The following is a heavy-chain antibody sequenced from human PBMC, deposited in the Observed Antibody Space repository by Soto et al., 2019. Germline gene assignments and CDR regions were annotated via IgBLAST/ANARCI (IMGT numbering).Heavy chain of an antibody. Sequence: GGSLRLSCAASGFTFSSYSMNWVRQAPGKGLEWVSYISSSSSTIYYADSVKGRFTISRDNAKNSLYLQMNSLRAEDTAVYYCASQRGYSGYADAFDIWGQGTMVTVSS. J-gene: IGHJ3*02. D-gene: IGHD5-12*01. CDR2: ISSSSSTI. CDR3: ASQRGYSGYADAFDI. V-gene: IGHV3-48*01. CDR1: GFTFSSYS.